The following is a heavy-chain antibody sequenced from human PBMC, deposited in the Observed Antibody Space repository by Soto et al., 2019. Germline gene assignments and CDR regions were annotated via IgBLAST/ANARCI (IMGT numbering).Heavy chain of an antibody. D-gene: IGHD1-26*01. CDR2: MSYDGSNE. V-gene: IGHV3-30*18. CDR3: AKYGSHNFDY. Sequence: QVQLVESGGGVVQPERSLRLSCAASGFTFSHYAMHWVRQAPGKGLEWVALMSYDGSNEYYADSVKGRFTISRDNSKNTLYLQMNSLRAEDTAVYYCAKYGSHNFDYWGQGTLVTVSS. CDR1: GFTFSHYA. J-gene: IGHJ4*02.